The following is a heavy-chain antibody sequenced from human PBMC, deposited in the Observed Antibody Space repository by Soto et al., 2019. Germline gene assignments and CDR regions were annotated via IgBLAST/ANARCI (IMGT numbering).Heavy chain of an antibody. V-gene: IGHV1-69*02. J-gene: IGHJ2*01. Sequence: QVQLVQSGAEVKKPGSSVKVSCKASGGTFSSYTISWVRQAPGQGLEWMGRIIPILGIANYAQKFQGRVTNSADKTTSPAYMELSSLRSEDTAVYYCASGYCSGGSCLDWYFDLWGRGTLVTVSS. D-gene: IGHD2-15*01. CDR1: GGTFSSYT. CDR3: ASGYCSGGSCLDWYFDL. CDR2: IIPILGIA.